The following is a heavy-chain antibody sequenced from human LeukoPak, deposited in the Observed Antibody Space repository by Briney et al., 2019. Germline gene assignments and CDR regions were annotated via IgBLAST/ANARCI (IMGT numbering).Heavy chain of an antibody. Sequence: GGSLRLSCAASGFTFSSYGMHWVRQAPGKGLGWVAVISYDGSNKYYADSVKGRFTISRDNSKNTVYLQMNSLRAEDTAVYYCARDLAISTSCFDYWGQGTLVTVSS. CDR1: GFTFSSYG. CDR2: ISYDGSNK. V-gene: IGHV3-30*03. J-gene: IGHJ4*02. CDR3: ARDLAISTSCFDY. D-gene: IGHD2-2*01.